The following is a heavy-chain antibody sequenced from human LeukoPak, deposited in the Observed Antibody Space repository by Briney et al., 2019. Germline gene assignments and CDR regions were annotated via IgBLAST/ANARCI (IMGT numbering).Heavy chain of an antibody. V-gene: IGHV4-59*08. Sequence: PSETLSLTCTVSGGSISSYYWSWIRQPPGKGLEWIGYIYYSGSTNYNPSLKSRVTISVDTSKNQFSLKLSSVTAADTAVYYCARGTLQRGGSYSHYYYMDVWGKGTTVTVSS. CDR2: IYYSGST. J-gene: IGHJ6*03. CDR3: ARGTLQRGGSYSHYYYMDV. CDR1: GGSISSYY. D-gene: IGHD1-26*01.